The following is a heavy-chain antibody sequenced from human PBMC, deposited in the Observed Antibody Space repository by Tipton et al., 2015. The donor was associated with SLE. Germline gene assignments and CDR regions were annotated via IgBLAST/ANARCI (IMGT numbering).Heavy chain of an antibody. CDR3: ASLLYSGYDYGAFDI. CDR1: GYSISSGYY. Sequence: TLSLTCAVSGYSISSGYYWAWIRQPPGKGLEWIGSIYHSGSTYYNPSLKSRVTISVDTSKNQFSLKLSSVTAADTAAYYCASLLYSGYDYGAFDIWGQGTMVTVSS. D-gene: IGHD5-12*01. CDR2: IYHSGST. V-gene: IGHV4-38-2*01. J-gene: IGHJ3*02.